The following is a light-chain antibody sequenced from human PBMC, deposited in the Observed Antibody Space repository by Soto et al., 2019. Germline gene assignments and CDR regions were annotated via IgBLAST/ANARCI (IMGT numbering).Light chain of an antibody. J-gene: IGLJ2*01. CDR2: EVS. V-gene: IGLV2-8*01. CDR3: SSNAGSNNLV. Sequence: SVLTQPPSASGSPGQSVTISCTGTSSDVGGYNYVSWYQQHPGKAPKVMIYEVSKRPSGVPDRFSGSKSGNTASLTVSGLQAEDEADYYCSSNAGSNNLVFGGGTKLTVL. CDR1: SSDVGGYNY.